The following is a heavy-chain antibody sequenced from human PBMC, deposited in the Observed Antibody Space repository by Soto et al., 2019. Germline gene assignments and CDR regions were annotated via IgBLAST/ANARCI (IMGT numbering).Heavy chain of an antibody. CDR3: ARGMTTVTTFDY. Sequence: SETLSLTCTVSGGPISSSDYYWGWIRQPPGKGLEWIGNIYYSGSASYNPSLKSRVTISVDRSKNQFSLKLSSVTAADTAVYYCARGMTTVTTFDYWGQGTLVTVSS. J-gene: IGHJ4*02. CDR1: GGPISSSDYY. V-gene: IGHV4-39*07. D-gene: IGHD4-17*01. CDR2: IYYSGSA.